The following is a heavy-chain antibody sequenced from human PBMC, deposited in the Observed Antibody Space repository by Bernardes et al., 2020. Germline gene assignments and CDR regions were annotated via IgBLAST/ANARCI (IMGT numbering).Heavy chain of an antibody. CDR3: ARRLFDNSGHWYFDL. V-gene: IGHV4-39*01. CDR2: IYYSGST. J-gene: IGHJ2*01. Sequence: SETLSLTCTVSGGFISSYSYYWGWIRQPPGKGLEWIGSIYYSGSTYYNPSLRSRVTISVDTSKNQFSLELSSVTAADTAVYYCARRLFDNSGHWYFDLWGRGTLVTVSS. CDR1: GGFISSYSYY. D-gene: IGHD1-20*01.